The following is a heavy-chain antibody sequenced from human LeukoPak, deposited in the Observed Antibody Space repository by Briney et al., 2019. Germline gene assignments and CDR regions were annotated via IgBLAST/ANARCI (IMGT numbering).Heavy chain of an antibody. D-gene: IGHD1-26*01. CDR1: GFTFSSYS. J-gene: IGHJ2*01. CDR2: ISSSSSYI. Sequence: PGGSLRLSCAASGFTFSSYSMNWVRQAPGKGLEWVSSISSSSSYIYYADSVKGRFTISRDNAKNSLYLQMNSLRAEDTAVYYCARDGWHSGSYHYWYFDLWGRGTLVTVSS. CDR3: ARDGWHSGSYHYWYFDL. V-gene: IGHV3-21*01.